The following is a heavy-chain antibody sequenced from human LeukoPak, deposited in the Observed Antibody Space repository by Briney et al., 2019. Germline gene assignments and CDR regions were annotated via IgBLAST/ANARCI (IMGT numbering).Heavy chain of an antibody. CDR1: GFTFSDYY. CDR2: ISGSGGST. V-gene: IGHV3-11*04. J-gene: IGHJ4*02. D-gene: IGHD3-3*01. CDR3: ARDGGDLWSGYYPFDY. Sequence: GGSLRLSCAASGFTFSDYYMSWVRQAPGKGLEWVSAISGSGGSTYYADSVKGRFTISRDNAKNSLYLQMNSLRAEDTAVYYCARDGGDLWSGYYPFDYWGQGTLVTVSS.